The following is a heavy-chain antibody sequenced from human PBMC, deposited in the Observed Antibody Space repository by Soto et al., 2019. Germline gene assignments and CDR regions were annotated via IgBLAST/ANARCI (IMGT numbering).Heavy chain of an antibody. J-gene: IGHJ4*02. CDR2: IYYSGST. CDR1: GGSISSYY. CDR3: ARHGYYDFWSGYYIDY. D-gene: IGHD3-3*01. V-gene: IGHV4-59*08. Sequence: SETLSLTCTVSGGSISSYYWSWIRQPPGKGLEWIGYIYYSGSTNYNPSLKSRVTISVDTSKNQFSLKLSSVTAADTAVYYCARHGYYDFWSGYYIDYWGQGTLVTVSS.